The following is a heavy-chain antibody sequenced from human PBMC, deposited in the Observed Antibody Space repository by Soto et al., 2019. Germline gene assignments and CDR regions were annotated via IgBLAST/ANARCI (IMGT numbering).Heavy chain of an antibody. J-gene: IGHJ5*02. CDR2: IIPIFGTA. V-gene: IGHV1-69*13. CDR3: ARDRNHNPIAAAGTTGFDP. Sequence: SSEKVSGKDSRGSFSGGAISRVRQAPGQGLEWMGGIIPIFGTANYAQKFQGRVTITADESTSTAYMELSSLRSEDTAVYYWARDRNHNPIAAAGTTGFDPWGQGTLVTVSS. D-gene: IGHD6-13*01. CDR1: RGSFSGGA.